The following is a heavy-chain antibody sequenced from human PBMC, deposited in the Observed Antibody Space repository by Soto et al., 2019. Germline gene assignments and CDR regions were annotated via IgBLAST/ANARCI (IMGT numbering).Heavy chain of an antibody. CDR3: ANGRYSSSAEFDY. CDR2: ISFDGRNT. Sequence: GGSLRLSCAASGFPFSSYVMNWVRQAPDKGLEWVAGISFDGRNTYHADSVKGRFTVSRDNSKNTLYLQMDSLRVEDTAIYYCANGRYSSSAEFDYWGQGTLVTVSS. D-gene: IGHD6-6*01. CDR1: GFPFSSYV. V-gene: IGHV3-30*18. J-gene: IGHJ4*02.